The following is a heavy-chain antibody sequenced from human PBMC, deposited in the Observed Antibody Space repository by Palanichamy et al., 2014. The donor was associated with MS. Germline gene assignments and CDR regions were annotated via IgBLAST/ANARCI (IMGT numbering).Heavy chain of an antibody. D-gene: IGHD3-3*01. V-gene: IGHV1-18*04. CDR1: GYAFTNYG. J-gene: IGHJ3*02. Sequence: QVQLLQSGAEVKKPGASVKVSCKASGYAFTNYGIGWVRQAPGQRLEWMGWISVYNGNTNYVQKFLGRVTMTTDTSTTTAYMELRSLRSDDTAVYYCVRGFLEWPTGAFDIWGQGTMVTVSS. CDR2: ISVYNGNT. CDR3: VRGFLEWPTGAFDI.